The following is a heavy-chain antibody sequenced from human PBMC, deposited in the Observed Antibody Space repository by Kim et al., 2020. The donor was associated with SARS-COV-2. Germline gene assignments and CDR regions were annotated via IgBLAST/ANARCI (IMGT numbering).Heavy chain of an antibody. J-gene: IGHJ4*02. CDR3: ARADWASYFDY. CDR2: I. D-gene: IGHD3-9*01. V-gene: IGHV3-21*01. Sequence: IYYADSVKGRFTISRDNAKNSLYLQMNSLRAEDTAVYYCARADWASYFDYWGQGTLVTVSS.